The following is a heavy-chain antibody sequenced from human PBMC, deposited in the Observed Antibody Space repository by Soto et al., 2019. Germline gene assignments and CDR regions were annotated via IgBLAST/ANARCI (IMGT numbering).Heavy chain of an antibody. D-gene: IGHD6-13*01. J-gene: IGHJ5*02. CDR1: GASMNSYH. V-gene: IGHV4-4*07. CDR3: ARDQGVAAAGITWFDP. CDR2: IHSSGST. Sequence: SETLSLTCTVSGASMNSYHWSWIRQPAGKGLEWIGHIHSSGSTNYNPSLKSRVTMSVDTSKNQFSLRLMSLTAADTAVYYCARDQGVAAAGITWFDPWGQGAMVTVYS.